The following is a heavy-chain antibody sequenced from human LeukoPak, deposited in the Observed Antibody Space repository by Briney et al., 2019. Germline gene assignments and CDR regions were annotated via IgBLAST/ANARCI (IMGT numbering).Heavy chain of an antibody. CDR1: GGSISSGASD. CDR3: ARAARQGFTMIVVPIYYFDL. D-gene: IGHD3-22*01. V-gene: IGHV4-31*03. Sequence: PSEALSLTCTGSGGSISSGASDWGWIRQHPKGGLECCGYINHRGTTYYDPALGSRVTMSVDPSKNQFSLKMSSVTAADSAVYYCARAARQGFTMIVVPIYYFDLWGRGTLVTVSS. J-gene: IGHJ2*01. CDR2: INHRGTT.